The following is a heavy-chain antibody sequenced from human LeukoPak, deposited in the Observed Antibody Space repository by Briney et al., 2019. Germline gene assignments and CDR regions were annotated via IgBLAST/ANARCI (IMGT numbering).Heavy chain of an antibody. J-gene: IGHJ4*02. D-gene: IGHD6-19*01. CDR3: AKAVGYSSGRYFDY. Sequence: GGSLRLSCAASGFTFSSYAMSWVRQAPGKGLEWVSALSGSGGSTYYADSVKGRFTISRDNSKNTLYLQMNSLRAEDTAVYYCAKAVGYSSGRYFDYWGQGTLVTVSS. V-gene: IGHV3-23*01. CDR2: LSGSGGST. CDR1: GFTFSSYA.